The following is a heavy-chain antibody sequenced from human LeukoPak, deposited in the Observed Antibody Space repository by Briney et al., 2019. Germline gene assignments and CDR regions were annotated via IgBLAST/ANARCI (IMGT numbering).Heavy chain of an antibody. CDR2: ISGSGGST. V-gene: IGHV3-23*01. CDR3: AKDSAYYDSSD. CDR1: GFTFISYA. Sequence: AGGSLRLSCAASGFTFISYAMSWVRQAPGKGLEWVSAISGSGGSTYYADSVKGRFTISRDNSKNTLYLQMNSLIAEDTAVYYCAKDSAYYDSSDWGQGTLVTVSS. D-gene: IGHD3-22*01. J-gene: IGHJ4*02.